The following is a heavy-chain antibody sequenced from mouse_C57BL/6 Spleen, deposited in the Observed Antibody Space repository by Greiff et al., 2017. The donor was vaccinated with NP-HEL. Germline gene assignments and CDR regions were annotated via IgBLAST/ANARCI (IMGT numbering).Heavy chain of an antibody. CDR2: IYPRSGNT. Sequence: QVQLQQSGAELARPGASVKLSCKASGYTFTSYGISWVKQRTGQGLEWIGEIYPRSGNTYYNEKFKGKATLTADKSSSTAYMELRSLTSEDSAVYFCASYYSISRGFAYWGQGTLVTVSA. J-gene: IGHJ3*01. D-gene: IGHD2-5*01. CDR3: ASYYSISRGFAY. CDR1: GYTFTSYG. V-gene: IGHV1-81*01.